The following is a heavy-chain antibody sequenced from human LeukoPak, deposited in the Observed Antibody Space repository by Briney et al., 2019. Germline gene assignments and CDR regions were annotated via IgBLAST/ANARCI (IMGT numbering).Heavy chain of an antibody. J-gene: IGHJ4*02. Sequence: SQTLSLTCTVSGGSISSGGYYWSWIRQHPRKGLEWIGYIYYSGSTYYNPSLKSRVSISVDTSKNQFSLKLSSVTAADTAVYYCARALTGTYYFDYWGQGTLVTVSS. D-gene: IGHD1-20*01. CDR1: GGSISSGGYY. V-gene: IGHV4-31*03. CDR3: ARALTGTYYFDY. CDR2: IYYSGST.